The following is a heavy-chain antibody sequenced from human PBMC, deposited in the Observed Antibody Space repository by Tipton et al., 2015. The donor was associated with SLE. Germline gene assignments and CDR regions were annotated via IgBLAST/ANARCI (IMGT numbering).Heavy chain of an antibody. J-gene: IGHJ6*02. D-gene: IGHD6-13*01. CDR2: VHYSGST. CDR3: ARRGSSAYYYGMDV. CDR1: GGSISSDY. Sequence: TLSLTCTVSGGSISSDYWSWIRQPPGKRLGWIGYVHYSGSTNYNPSLKSRVTISVDTSKNQFSLKLSSVTAADTAVYYCARRGSSAYYYGMDVWGQGTTVTVPS. V-gene: IGHV4-59*01.